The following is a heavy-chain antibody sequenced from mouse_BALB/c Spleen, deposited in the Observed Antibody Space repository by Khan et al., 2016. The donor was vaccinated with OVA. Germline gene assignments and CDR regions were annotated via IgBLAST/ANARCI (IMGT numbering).Heavy chain of an antibody. CDR1: GDSITSGF. D-gene: IGHD2-14*01. CDR3: ARSTYRYAFAY. V-gene: IGHV3-8*02. J-gene: IGHJ3*01. CDR2: MIYSGYT. Sequence: EVQLQESGPSLVQPSQTLSLTCSVTGDSITSGFWSWIRKFPGNKLAYMGYMIYSGYTYYNPSLKGRFSITRHTSQYQYYLLLNSVTTEDTATYYCARSTYRYAFAYWGQGTLVTVSA.